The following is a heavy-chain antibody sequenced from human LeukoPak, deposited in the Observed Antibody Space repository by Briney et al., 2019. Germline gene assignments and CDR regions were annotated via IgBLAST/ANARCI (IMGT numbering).Heavy chain of an antibody. Sequence: QPGGSLRLSCAASGSTFSNYPMSWVRQAPGKGLEWVPSITRSGRSTYYVDSVKGRFTISRDNSKNTLYLQMNSLRAEDTAVYYCAKGPYYAFWSGSYYLDYWGQGTLVTVSS. D-gene: IGHD3-3*01. J-gene: IGHJ4*02. CDR3: AKGPYYAFWSGSYYLDY. CDR2: ITRSGRST. V-gene: IGHV3-23*01. CDR1: GSTFSNYP.